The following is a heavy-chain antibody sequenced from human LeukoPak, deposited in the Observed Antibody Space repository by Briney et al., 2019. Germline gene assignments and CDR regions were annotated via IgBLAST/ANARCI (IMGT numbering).Heavy chain of an antibody. CDR2: INHSGST. Sequence: PSETLSLTCAVYGGSFSGYYWSWIRQSPGKGLEWIGEINHSGSTNYNPSLKSRVTISVDTSKNQFSLKMSSVTAADTAVYYCARAPYSSSPGLLFDYWGQGTLVTVSS. J-gene: IGHJ4*02. V-gene: IGHV4-34*01. CDR1: GGSFSGYY. D-gene: IGHD6-6*01. CDR3: ARAPYSSSPGLLFDY.